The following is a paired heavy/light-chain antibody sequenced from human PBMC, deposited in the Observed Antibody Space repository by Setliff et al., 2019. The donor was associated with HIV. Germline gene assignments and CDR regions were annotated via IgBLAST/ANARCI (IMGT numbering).Heavy chain of an antibody. Sequence: EVQLLESGGGLVQPGGSLRLSCVASGFSFSAYGMSWVRQAPGKGLDWVSGISDGGARAYYADSVKGRFTISRDNSKNTLYLQMINLRPEDTGVYFCAKGAAEGGDDHWGQGTLVAVSS. CDR1: GFSFSAYG. D-gene: IGHD3-16*01. J-gene: IGHJ4*02. CDR2: ISDGGARA. CDR3: AKGAAEGGDDH. V-gene: IGHV3-23*01.
Light chain of an antibody. Sequence: YELTQPPSVSVSPGQTARITCSGDALSKQYVYWYQQKPGQAPMMVIYKDDERPSEIPERFSGSSSGTTVTLTISGVQIEDEADYYCQSAERSGTYVVFGGGTKLTVL. CDR1: ALSKQY. CDR3: QSAERSGTYVV. J-gene: IGLJ2*01. V-gene: IGLV3-25*02. CDR2: KDD.